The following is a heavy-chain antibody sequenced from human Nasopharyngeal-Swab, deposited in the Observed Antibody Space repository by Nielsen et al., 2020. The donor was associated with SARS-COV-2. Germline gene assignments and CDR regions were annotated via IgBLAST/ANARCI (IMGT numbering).Heavy chain of an antibody. CDR3: ARVKVDYDILTGYRYYYGMDV. Sequence: GGSLRLSCAASGFTFSSYWMSWVRQAPGKGLEWVANIKQDGSEKYYVDSVKGRFTISRDNAKNSLYLQMNSLGAEDTAVYYCARVKVDYDILTGYRYYYGMDVWGQGTTVTVSS. V-gene: IGHV3-7*01. J-gene: IGHJ6*02. CDR2: IKQDGSEK. CDR1: GFTFSSYW. D-gene: IGHD3-9*01.